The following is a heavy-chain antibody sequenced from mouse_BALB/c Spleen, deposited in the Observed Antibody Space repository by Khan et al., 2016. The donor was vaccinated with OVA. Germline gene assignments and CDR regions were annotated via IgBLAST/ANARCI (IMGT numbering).Heavy chain of an antibody. CDR2: IRSGGAT. Sequence: VQLQESGPGLVQPSQSLSITCTVSGFSLNTYGIHWIRQSQGKGLEWLGVIRSGGATDYNGAFISRLGITKDNSKSQVFFKMNSLQADDTAIYYCARNSYMYDFTYWGQGTLVTVSA. J-gene: IGHJ3*01. CDR3: ARNSYMYDFTY. D-gene: IGHD2-14*01. CDR1: GFSLNTYG. V-gene: IGHV2-2*01.